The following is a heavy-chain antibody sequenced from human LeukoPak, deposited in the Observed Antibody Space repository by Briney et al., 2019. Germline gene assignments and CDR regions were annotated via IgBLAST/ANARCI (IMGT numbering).Heavy chain of an antibody. CDR3: ARGHYGDYYPDYYYYYMDV. CDR2: IYYSGST. D-gene: IGHD4-17*01. CDR1: GGSISSYY. V-gene: IGHV4-59*01. J-gene: IGHJ6*03. Sequence: RSETLSLTCTVSGGSISSYYWSWIRQPPGKGLEWIGYIYYSGSTNYNPSLKSRVTISVDTSKNQFSLKLSSVTAADTAVYYCARGHYGDYYPDYYYYYMDVWGKGTAVTASS.